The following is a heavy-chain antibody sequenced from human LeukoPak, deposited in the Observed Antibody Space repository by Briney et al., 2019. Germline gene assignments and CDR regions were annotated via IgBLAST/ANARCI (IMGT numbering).Heavy chain of an antibody. D-gene: IGHD3-9*01. CDR2: IRSKAYGGTT. CDR1: GFTFGDYA. J-gene: IGHJ6*02. V-gene: IGHV3-49*03. CDR3: TRQPPGDDILALYYYYGMDV. Sequence: GRSLRLSCTASGFTFGDYAMSWFRQAPGKGLEWVGFIRSKAYGGTTEYAASVKGRFTISRDDSKSIAYLQMNSLKTEDTAVYYCTRQPPGDDILALYYYYGMDVWGQGTTVTVSS.